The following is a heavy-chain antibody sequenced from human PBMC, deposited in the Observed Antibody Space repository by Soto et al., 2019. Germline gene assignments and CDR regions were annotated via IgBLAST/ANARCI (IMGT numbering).Heavy chain of an antibody. Sequence: QVQLVQSGTEVKKPGSSVKVSCKASGGTFRNYPINWVRQAPGQGLEWMGSIFPLTDIPDYAQNFQARLTIIADKSTSTAYIELTSLTSDDTAMYFCARGPFVVLNYFESWGQGTLVTVSS. CDR1: GGTFRNYP. J-gene: IGHJ4*02. V-gene: IGHV1-69*02. CDR3: ARGPFVVLNYFES. CDR2: IFPLTDIP.